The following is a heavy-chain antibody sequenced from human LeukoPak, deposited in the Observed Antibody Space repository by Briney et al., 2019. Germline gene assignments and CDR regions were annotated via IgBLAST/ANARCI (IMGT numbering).Heavy chain of an antibody. D-gene: IGHD2/OR15-2a*01. CDR3: ARDLYY. CDR2: ISSSGGTI. J-gene: IGHJ4*02. V-gene: IGHV3-48*04. Sequence: GGSLRLSCAASGFTFSSYGMHWIRQAPGKGLEWISYISSSGGTIYYADSVKGRFTISRDNAKNSLYLQMNSLRAEDTAAYYCARDLYYWGQGTLVTVSS. CDR1: GFTFSSYG.